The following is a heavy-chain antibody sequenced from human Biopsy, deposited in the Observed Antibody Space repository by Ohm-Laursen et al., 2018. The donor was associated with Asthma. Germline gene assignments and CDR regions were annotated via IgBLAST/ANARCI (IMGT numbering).Heavy chain of an antibody. D-gene: IGHD3-22*01. V-gene: IGHV4-31*03. J-gene: IGHJ4*02. Sequence: SQTLSLTCIVSGDSITSGGCCWNWIRQHPGKVLEWIGYINHSGTSYFNPSLKRRVSFSRDTSKNQFSLRLSSVTAADTAMYYCARIPRRSGSYFVDYWGQGTLVTVSS. CDR3: ARIPRRSGSYFVDY. CDR2: INHSGTS. CDR1: GDSITSGGCC.